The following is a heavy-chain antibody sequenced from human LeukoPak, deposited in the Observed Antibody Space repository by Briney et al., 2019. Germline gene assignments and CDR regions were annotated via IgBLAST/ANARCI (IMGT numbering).Heavy chain of an antibody. V-gene: IGHV3-7*01. Sequence: GGSLRLSCAASGFTFSNYWMSWVRQAPGKGLEWVANIKQDGSEKYYVDSVKGRFTISRDNAKNSLYLQMSSLRAEDTAVYYCARDTCDSSGYYAHLDYWGQGTLVTVSS. J-gene: IGHJ4*02. CDR1: GFTFSNYW. CDR3: ARDTCDSSGYYAHLDY. CDR2: IKQDGSEK. D-gene: IGHD3-22*01.